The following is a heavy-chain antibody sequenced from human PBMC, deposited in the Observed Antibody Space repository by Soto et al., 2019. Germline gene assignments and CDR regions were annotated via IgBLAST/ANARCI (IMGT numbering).Heavy chain of an antibody. CDR2: IYYSGST. Sequence: SETLSLTCTVSDASFSRYYWVWIRQPQGKGLEWIGHIYYSGSTKYNPSLRSRVTMSVDMSKSQFSLKVTSVTAADTAVYYCARGRYCTTTSCAWFDSWGQGALVTVSS. CDR1: DASFSRYY. V-gene: IGHV4-59*01. D-gene: IGHD2-2*01. J-gene: IGHJ5*01. CDR3: ARGRYCTTTSCAWFDS.